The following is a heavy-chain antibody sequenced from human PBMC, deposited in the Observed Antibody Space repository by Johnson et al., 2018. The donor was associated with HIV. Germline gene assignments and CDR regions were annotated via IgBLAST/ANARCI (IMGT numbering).Heavy chain of an antibody. CDR3: AREGERYSSSWYDAFDI. CDR2: ISNDGSNK. V-gene: IGHV3-30*04. J-gene: IGHJ3*02. D-gene: IGHD6-13*01. CDR1: GFTFSRHA. Sequence: QVQPVESGGGVVQPGRSLRLSSAASGFTFSRHAMHWVRQAPGKGLEWLTFISNDGSNKSYADSVRRRLTTPRDNSKNTLYLQMNSLRAEDTAVYYCAREGERYSSSWYDAFDIWGQGTMVTVSS.